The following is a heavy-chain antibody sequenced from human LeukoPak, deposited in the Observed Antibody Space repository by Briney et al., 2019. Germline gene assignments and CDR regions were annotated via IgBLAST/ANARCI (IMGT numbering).Heavy chain of an antibody. J-gene: IGHJ6*02. Sequence: PGRSLRLSCAASGFTFSGYGMHWVRQAPGKGLEWVAVIWYDGSNKYYADSVKGRFTISRDNSKNTLYLQMNSLRAEDTAVYYCAKALRLSTRTSYYDILTGYEDYYYGMDVWGQGTTVTVSS. CDR1: GFTFSGYG. CDR3: AKALRLSTRTSYYDILTGYEDYYYGMDV. D-gene: IGHD3-9*01. V-gene: IGHV3-33*06. CDR2: IWYDGSNK.